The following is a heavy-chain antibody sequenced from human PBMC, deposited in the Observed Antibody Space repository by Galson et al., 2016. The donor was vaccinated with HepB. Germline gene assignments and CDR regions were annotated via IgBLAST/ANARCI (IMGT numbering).Heavy chain of an antibody. V-gene: IGHV1-69*06. CDR2: IIPIFGTS. D-gene: IGHD2-2*01. CDR1: GGTFNSYA. J-gene: IGHJ4*02. CDR3: ARVGSSLHFDY. Sequence: SVKVSCKASGGTFNSYAISWVRLAPGQGLEWMGGIIPIFGTSNYAQKFRGRVTITADKSTSTAYMELSSLRSEDTAVYYCARVGSSLHFDYWGQGTLVTVSS.